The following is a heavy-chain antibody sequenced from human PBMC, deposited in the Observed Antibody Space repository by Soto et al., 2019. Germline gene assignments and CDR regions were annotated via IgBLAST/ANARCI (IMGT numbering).Heavy chain of an antibody. CDR3: AGTNTMVTPFEY. Sequence: QVQLVQSGAEVKKPGASVKVSCKASGYTFSNYGITWVRQAPGQGLEWMGWISAYIGNTNYAQNLQGRVIMSTDTSTSTAYMELRSLRSDDTAVYYCAGTNTMVTPFEYWGQGTLVTVSS. V-gene: IGHV1-18*01. D-gene: IGHD2-21*02. CDR2: ISAYIGNT. CDR1: GYTFSNYG. J-gene: IGHJ4*02.